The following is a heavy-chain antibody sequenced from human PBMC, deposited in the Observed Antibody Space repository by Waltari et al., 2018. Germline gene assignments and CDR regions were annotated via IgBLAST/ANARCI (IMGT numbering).Heavy chain of an antibody. CDR1: GFTFSSYW. CDR3: ASYMTTVPLRAFDI. V-gene: IGHV3-74*01. CDR2: INSDGSST. Sequence: EVQLVESGGGLVQPGGSLRLSCAASGFTFSSYWMHWVRQAPGKGLVWGSRINSDGSSTSYADSVKGRFTISRDNAKNTLYLQMNSLGAEDTAVYYCASYMTTVPLRAFDIWGQGTMVTVSS. D-gene: IGHD4-17*01. J-gene: IGHJ3*02.